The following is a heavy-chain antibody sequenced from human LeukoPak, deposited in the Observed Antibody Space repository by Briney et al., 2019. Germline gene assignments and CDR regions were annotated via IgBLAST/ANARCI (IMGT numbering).Heavy chain of an antibody. CDR1: GYSFTSYW. V-gene: IGHV5-51*01. Sequence: GESLKISCKGSGYSFTSYWIGWVRQTPGKGLEWMGIIYPSDTDIRYSPSFEGQVTISADRSINTAYLQWGSLKASDTAVYYCARAGGNNYRLFDYWGQGTKVTVSS. CDR2: IYPSDTDI. CDR3: ARAGGNNYRLFDY. D-gene: IGHD4-11*01. J-gene: IGHJ4*02.